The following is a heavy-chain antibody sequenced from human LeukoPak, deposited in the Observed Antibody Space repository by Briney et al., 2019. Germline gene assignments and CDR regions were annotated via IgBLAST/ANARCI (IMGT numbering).Heavy chain of an antibody. V-gene: IGHV4-59*08. J-gene: IGHJ4*02. CDR3: ARGTQMYYYDSSNYYLDY. D-gene: IGHD3-22*01. Sequence: SETLSLTCTVSGGSISSSYWSWIRQPPGKGLEWIGYIYYSGSTNYNPSLKSRVTISVDTSKNQFSLKLSSVTAADTAVYYCARGTQMYYYDSSNYYLDYWGQGTLVTVSS. CDR2: IYYSGST. CDR1: GGSISSSY.